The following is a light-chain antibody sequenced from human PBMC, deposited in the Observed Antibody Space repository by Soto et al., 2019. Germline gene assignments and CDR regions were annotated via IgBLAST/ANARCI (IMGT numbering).Light chain of an antibody. CDR2: GAS. CDR3: QQYGSSPRT. Sequence: EIVLTQPPGTLSLSPEERATLSCRASQSVSSSYLAWYQQKPGQAPRLLIYGASSRATGIPDRFSGSGSGTDFTLTISRLEPEDFAVYYCQQYGSSPRTFGQGTKVDIK. CDR1: QSVSSSY. V-gene: IGKV3-20*01. J-gene: IGKJ1*01.